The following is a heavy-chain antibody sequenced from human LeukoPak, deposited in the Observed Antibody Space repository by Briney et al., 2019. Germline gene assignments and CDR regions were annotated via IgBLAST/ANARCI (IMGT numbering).Heavy chain of an antibody. V-gene: IGHV6-1*01. CDR3: TGGGDWGRGYYFDY. D-gene: IGHD7-27*01. J-gene: IGHJ4*02. Sequence: WXXIXXXPSRGLEWLGRAYYRSKWNYHYAESVKSRITINTDTSRNQFSLHLSSVTPEDTAVYYCTGGGDWGRGYYFDYWGQGTLVTVSS. CDR2: AYYRSKWNY.